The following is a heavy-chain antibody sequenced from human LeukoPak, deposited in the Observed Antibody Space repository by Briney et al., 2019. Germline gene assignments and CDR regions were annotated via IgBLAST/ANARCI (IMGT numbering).Heavy chain of an antibody. CDR1: GFTFSDYN. CDR2: ISDDSSYI. J-gene: IGHJ3*02. V-gene: IGHV3-21*01. Sequence: GGSLRLSCAASGFTFSDYNMNWVRQAPGKGLEWISSISDDSSYIYYADSVKGRFTISRDNAKNSLFLQMNSLRAEDAAVYYCARGLSAFDIWGQGTMVTVSS. CDR3: ARGLSAFDI.